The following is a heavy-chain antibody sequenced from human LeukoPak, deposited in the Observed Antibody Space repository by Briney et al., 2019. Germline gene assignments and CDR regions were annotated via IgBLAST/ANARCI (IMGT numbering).Heavy chain of an antibody. J-gene: IGHJ4*02. V-gene: IGHV3-21*01. D-gene: IGHD3-22*01. CDR2: ISSSSSYI. CDR3: ARGRYYDSSGSNFDY. Sequence: PGGSLRLSCAASGFTFSSYSVNWVRQAPGEGLEWVSSISSSSSYIYYADSVKGRFTISRDNAKNSLYLQMNSLRAEDTAVYYCARGRYYDSSGSNFDYWGQGTLVTVSS. CDR1: GFTFSSYS.